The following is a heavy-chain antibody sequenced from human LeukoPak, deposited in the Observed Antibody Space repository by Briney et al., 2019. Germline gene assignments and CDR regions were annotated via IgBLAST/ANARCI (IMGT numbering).Heavy chain of an antibody. J-gene: IGHJ3*02. D-gene: IGHD2-15*01. V-gene: IGHV3-23*01. Sequence: PGGSLRLSCAASGFTFSNYVMSWVRQAPGRGLEWVSGISGGGDKTYYADSVKGRFTISRDNSKNTLYLQMNSLRAEDTASYYCAKDLRPLVVLEAVDIWAQGTMVTVS. CDR2: ISGGGDKT. CDR3: AKDLRPLVVLEAVDI. CDR1: GFTFSNYV.